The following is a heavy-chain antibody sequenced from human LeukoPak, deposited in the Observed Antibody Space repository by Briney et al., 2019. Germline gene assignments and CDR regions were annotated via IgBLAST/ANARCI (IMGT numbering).Heavy chain of an antibody. CDR3: ARHFPHMDYSGWKQGWFDP. Sequence: KPSETLSLTCTVSADSINSRSYYWGWIRQPPGKGLEWIGRIYYSAITYYNPSLKSRPTISVDTSENQFSLRLISVTAADTAVYYCARHFPHMDYSGWKQGWFDPWGQGTLVTVSS. V-gene: IGHV4-39*01. J-gene: IGHJ5*02. D-gene: IGHD6-19*01. CDR2: IYYSAIT. CDR1: ADSINSRSYY.